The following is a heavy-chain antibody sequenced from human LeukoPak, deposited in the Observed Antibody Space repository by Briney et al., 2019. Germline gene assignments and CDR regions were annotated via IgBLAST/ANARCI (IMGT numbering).Heavy chain of an antibody. Sequence: GGSLRLSCAASGFTFSSYGMSWVRQAPGKGLEWVSSISSSSRYIYYADSVKGRFTISRDNAKNSLYLQMNSLRAEDTAVYYCARGPSGYHNTGGQGTLVTVSS. CDR3: ARGPSGYHNT. CDR2: ISSSSRYI. D-gene: IGHD5-12*01. J-gene: IGHJ4*02. V-gene: IGHV3-21*01. CDR1: GFTFSSYG.